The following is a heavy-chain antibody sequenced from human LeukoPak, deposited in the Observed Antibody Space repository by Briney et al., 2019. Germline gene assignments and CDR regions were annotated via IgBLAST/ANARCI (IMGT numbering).Heavy chain of an antibody. Sequence: GGSLRLSCAASGVTFSSNEMNWVRQAPGKGPEWVSYISSNGSSIYYADSVKGRFTISRDNAKNSLYLQVNSLRAEDTAVYYCARTLVGATNWGQGTLVTVPS. J-gene: IGHJ4*02. V-gene: IGHV3-48*03. CDR1: GVTFSSNE. CDR2: ISSNGSSI. CDR3: ARTLVGATN. D-gene: IGHD1-26*01.